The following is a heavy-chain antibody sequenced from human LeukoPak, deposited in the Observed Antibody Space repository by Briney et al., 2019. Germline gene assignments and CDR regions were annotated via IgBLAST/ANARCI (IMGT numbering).Heavy chain of an antibody. V-gene: IGHV4-59*01. Sequence: SETLSFTCTVSGGSISSYYWSWIRQPPGKGLEWIGYIYYSGSTNYNPSLKSRVTISVDTSKNQFSLKLSSVTAADTAVYYCARAHPLFDYWGQGTLVTVSS. J-gene: IGHJ4*02. CDR2: IYYSGST. CDR1: GGSISSYY. CDR3: ARAHPLFDY.